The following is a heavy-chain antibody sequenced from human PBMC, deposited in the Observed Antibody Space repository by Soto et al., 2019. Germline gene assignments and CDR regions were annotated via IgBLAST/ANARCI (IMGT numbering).Heavy chain of an antibody. CDR3: VRDRVRRDLGERDYYYGMDV. J-gene: IGHJ6*02. CDR1: GLTFSSYG. D-gene: IGHD1-1*01. Sequence: PGGSLRLSCAASGLTFSSYGMHWVRQAPGKGLEWVAVIWYDGSNKYYADSVKGRFTISRDNSKNRLYLQMNSLRAEDTAVYYCVRDRVRRDLGERDYYYGMDVWGQGTTVTVSS. CDR2: IWYDGSNK. V-gene: IGHV3-33*01.